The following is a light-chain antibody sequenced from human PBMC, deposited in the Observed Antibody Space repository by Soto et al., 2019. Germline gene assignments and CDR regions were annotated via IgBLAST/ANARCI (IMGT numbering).Light chain of an antibody. CDR3: QQYGSSPIT. CDR2: ATS. J-gene: IGKJ5*01. Sequence: EVVLTQSPDTLSLSVGERASLSCRASQSISSNFLAWYQQKPGQAPSLLIYATSSRATGIPDRFSGSGSGTDFSLTISRLEPEDFAVYYCQQYGSSPITFGQGTRLEIK. V-gene: IGKV3-20*01. CDR1: QSISSNF.